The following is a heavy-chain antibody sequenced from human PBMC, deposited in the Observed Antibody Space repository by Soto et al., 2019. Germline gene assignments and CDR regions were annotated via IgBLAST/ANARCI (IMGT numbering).Heavy chain of an antibody. CDR1: GGSISSYY. D-gene: IGHD3-10*01. Sequence: SETLSLTCTVSGGSISSYYWSWIRQPPGKGLEWIGYIYYSGSTNYNPSLKSRVPISVDTTKNQFSLKLSSVTAADTAVYYCARRRRPKVRGVISYYYYYMDVWGKGTTVTVSS. J-gene: IGHJ6*03. V-gene: IGHV4-59*08. CDR3: ARRRRPKVRGVISYYYYYMDV. CDR2: IYYSGST.